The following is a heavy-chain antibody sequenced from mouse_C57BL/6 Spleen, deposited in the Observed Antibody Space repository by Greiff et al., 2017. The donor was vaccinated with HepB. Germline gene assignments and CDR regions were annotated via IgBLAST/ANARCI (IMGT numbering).Heavy chain of an antibody. CDR2: ISSGSSTI. CDR3: ARSYYKDYAMDY. Sequence: EVKLVESGGGLVKPGGSLKLSCAASGFTFSDYGMHWVRQAPEKGLEWVAYISSGSSTIYYADTVKGRFTISRDNAKNTLFLQMTSLRSEDTAMYYCARSYYKDYAMDYWGQGTSVTVAS. D-gene: IGHD2-12*01. J-gene: IGHJ4*01. CDR1: GFTFSDYG. V-gene: IGHV5-17*01.